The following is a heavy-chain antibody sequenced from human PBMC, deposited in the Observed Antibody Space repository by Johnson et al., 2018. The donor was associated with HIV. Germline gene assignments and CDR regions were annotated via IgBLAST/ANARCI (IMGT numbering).Heavy chain of an antibody. J-gene: IGHJ3*01. V-gene: IGHV3-53*01. D-gene: IGHD2-2*01. CDR1: GLTVSSNY. CDR2: IYSGGST. Sequence: VQLVESVGGVVRPGGSLRLSCAASGLTVSSNYMSWVRQAPGKGLEWVSVIYSGGSTYYADSVQGRFTISRDNAKKSLYLQMNSLRAEDTAVYYCAKDLAVVFVTTNGAGAFDLWGQGTLVTVSS. CDR3: AKDLAVVFVTTNGAGAFDL.